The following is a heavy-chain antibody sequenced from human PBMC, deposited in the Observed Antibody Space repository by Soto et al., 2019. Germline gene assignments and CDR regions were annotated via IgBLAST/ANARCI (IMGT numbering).Heavy chain of an antibody. D-gene: IGHD1-1*01. V-gene: IGHV3-23*01. J-gene: IGHJ4*02. Sequence: EVQLLESGGDLVQPGGSLRLSCAASGFTFSSYTMNWVRQAPGKGLEWVSTFVGSTGSTFYAYSVKGRLTISRDDSKNTLYLQMNRLSAEDTAGYYCAKRHTTVATPANYFDYWGQGTLVTVSS. CDR3: AKRHTTVATPANYFDY. CDR2: FVGSTGST. CDR1: GFTFSSYT.